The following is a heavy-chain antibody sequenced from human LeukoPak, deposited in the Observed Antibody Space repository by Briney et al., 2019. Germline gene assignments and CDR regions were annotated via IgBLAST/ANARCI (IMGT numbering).Heavy chain of an antibody. V-gene: IGHV3-11*04. CDR2: ISGSGSII. CDR3: ARDRKREHYYYYYMDV. Sequence: GGSLRLSCAASGFTFSDYYMSWIRQAPGKGLEWVSYISGSGSIIYYADSVRGRFTISRDNAKNSLYLQMNSLRAEDTAVYYCARDRKREHYYYYYMDVWGKGTTVIVSS. J-gene: IGHJ6*03. CDR1: GFTFSDYY.